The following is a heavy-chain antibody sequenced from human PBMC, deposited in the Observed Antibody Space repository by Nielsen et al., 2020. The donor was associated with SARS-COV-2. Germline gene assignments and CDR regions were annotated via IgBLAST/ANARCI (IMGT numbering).Heavy chain of an antibody. CDR2: FDPEDGGI. CDR3: ASLPYDNSGLDFDS. Sequence: ASVKVSCKVSGHTLSGLSMHWVRQAPGKGLEWMGGFDPEDGGITYAQTFQGRVTMTEDTSTDTAYMELSSLRSEDTAVYYCASLPYDNSGLDFDSWGQGTLVAVSS. D-gene: IGHD3-22*01. CDR1: GHTLSGLS. V-gene: IGHV1-24*01. J-gene: IGHJ4*02.